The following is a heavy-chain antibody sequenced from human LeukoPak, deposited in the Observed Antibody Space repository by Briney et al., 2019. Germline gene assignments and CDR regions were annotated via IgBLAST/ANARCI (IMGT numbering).Heavy chain of an antibody. D-gene: IGHD2-15*01. J-gene: IGHJ4*02. Sequence: GGSLRLSCAASGFTFSSYSMNWVRQAPGKGLEWVANIKEYGSEKYYVDSVRGRFTISRDNAKNSLYLQMNSLRAEDTALYYCARDVRGYFDSWGQGTLVAVSS. CDR2: IKEYGSEK. V-gene: IGHV3-7*03. CDR1: GFTFSSYS. CDR3: ARDVRGYFDS.